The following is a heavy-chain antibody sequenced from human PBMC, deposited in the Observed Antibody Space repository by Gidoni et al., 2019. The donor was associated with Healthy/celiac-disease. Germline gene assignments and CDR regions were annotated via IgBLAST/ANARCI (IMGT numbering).Heavy chain of an antibody. CDR1: GYSFTSYW. V-gene: IGHV5-51*01. CDR2: IYPGDSDT. Sequence: EVQLVQSGAEVKKPGESLKISCKGSGYSFTSYWIGWVRQMPGKGLEWMGIIYPGDSDTRYSPSFQGQVTISADKSISTAYLQWSSLKASDTAMYYCARPVLDQKYYYDSSGYYLIGGAFDIWGQGTMVTVSS. CDR3: ARPVLDQKYYYDSSGYYLIGGAFDI. D-gene: IGHD3-22*01. J-gene: IGHJ3*02.